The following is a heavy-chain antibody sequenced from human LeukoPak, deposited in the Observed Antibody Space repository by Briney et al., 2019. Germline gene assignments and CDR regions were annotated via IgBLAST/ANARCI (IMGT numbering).Heavy chain of an antibody. CDR2: VYYSGYT. V-gene: IGHV4-39*07. CDR3: ARDPSGSYYFDY. CDR1: GGSISSSSYY. J-gene: IGHJ4*02. D-gene: IGHD1-26*01. Sequence: SETLSLTCTVSGGSISSSSYYWGWIRQPPGKGLEWIGSVYYSGYTYYNPSLKSRVTISVDTSKNQFSLKLSSVTAADTAVYYCARDPSGSYYFDYWGQGTLVTVSS.